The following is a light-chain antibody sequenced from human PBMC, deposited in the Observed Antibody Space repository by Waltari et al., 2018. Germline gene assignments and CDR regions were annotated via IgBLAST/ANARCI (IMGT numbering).Light chain of an antibody. CDR3: MQGTHWPLT. V-gene: IGKV2-30*02. Sequence: DVVLTQSPLSLPVTLGQPASISCKSSQTRVHSDGNTYLAWFHQRPDQSPRRLIYKVSNRESGVPDRFSASGSGTDFTLKISRVEAEDVGVYYCMQGTHWPLTFGGGTKVEMK. J-gene: IGKJ4*01. CDR1: QTRVHSDGNTY. CDR2: KVS.